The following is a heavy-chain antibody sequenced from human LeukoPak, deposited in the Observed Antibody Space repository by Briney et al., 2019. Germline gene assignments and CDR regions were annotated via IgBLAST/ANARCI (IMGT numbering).Heavy chain of an antibody. D-gene: IGHD3-9*01. V-gene: IGHV1-2*02. CDR3: AREELRYFDWSYYYYYGMDV. J-gene: IGHJ6*02. CDR1: GYTFTSYG. Sequence: ASVKVSCKASGYTFTSYGISWVRQAPGQGLEWMGWINPNSGGTNYAQKFQGRVTMTRDTSISTAYMELSRLRSDDTAVYYCAREELRYFDWSYYYYYGMDVWGQGTTVTVSS. CDR2: INPNSGGT.